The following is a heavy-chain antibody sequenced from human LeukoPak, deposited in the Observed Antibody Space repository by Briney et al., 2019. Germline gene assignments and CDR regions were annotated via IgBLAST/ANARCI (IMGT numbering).Heavy chain of an antibody. J-gene: IGHJ4*02. V-gene: IGHV3-23*01. CDR2: ISGSATT. CDR3: ARRSGVAVAGAFDY. CDR1: GFTFSSYA. D-gene: IGHD6-19*01. Sequence: GGSLRLSCAASGFTFSSYAMSWVRQAPGKGLEWVSAISGSATTYYADSVRGRFIISRDNSKNTLYLQMSSLRAEDTAVYFCARRSGVAVAGAFDYWGQGTLVTVSS.